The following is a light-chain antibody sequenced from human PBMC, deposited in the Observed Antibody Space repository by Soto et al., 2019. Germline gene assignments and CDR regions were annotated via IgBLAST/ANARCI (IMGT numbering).Light chain of an antibody. CDR3: ISYTSSSADV. Sequence: QFALTQPVSVSRFSGQPITTSCTGTSSDVGGYKYLYWYQQHPTKAPKHMIYEDSHRHSQIPNRSSGSKSGNNASVTLSGLQTEREAEYYCISYTSSSADVFGTATNVTVL. CDR1: SSDVGGYKY. V-gene: IGLV2-14*01. CDR2: EDS. J-gene: IGLJ1*01.